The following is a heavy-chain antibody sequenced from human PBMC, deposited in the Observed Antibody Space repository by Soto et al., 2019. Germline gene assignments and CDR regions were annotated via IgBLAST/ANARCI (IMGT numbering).Heavy chain of an antibody. V-gene: IGHV2-70*11. D-gene: IGHD4-17*01. CDR3: ARIFCYGVYYMDV. CDR2: IDWDDDK. Sequence: SGPTLVNPTQTLRLTCTFSGFSLSTSGMCVSWIRQPPGKALEWLARIDWDDDKYFSTSLKTRLTISKDTSKNQVVLTMTNMDPVDTATYYCARIFCYGVYYMDVWGKGTTVTVSS. CDR1: GFSLSTSGMC. J-gene: IGHJ6*03.